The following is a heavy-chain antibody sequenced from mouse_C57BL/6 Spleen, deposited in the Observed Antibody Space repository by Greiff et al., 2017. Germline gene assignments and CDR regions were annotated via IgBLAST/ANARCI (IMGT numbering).Heavy chain of an antibody. CDR2: IDPSDSYT. Sequence: QVHVKQPGAELVMPGASVKLSCKASGYTFTSYWMHWVKQRPGQGLEWIGEIDPSDSYTNYNQKFKGKSTLTVDKSSSTAYMQLSSLTSEDSAVYYCARGYYDYDSWFAYWGQGTLVTVSA. J-gene: IGHJ3*01. D-gene: IGHD2-4*01. CDR3: ARGYYDYDSWFAY. CDR1: GYTFTSYW. V-gene: IGHV1-69*01.